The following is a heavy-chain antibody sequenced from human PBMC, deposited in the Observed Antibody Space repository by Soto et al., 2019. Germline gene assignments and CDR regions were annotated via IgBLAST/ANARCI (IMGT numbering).Heavy chain of an antibody. V-gene: IGHV4-61*08. CDR2: IYFSGST. CDR1: GGSVNSGGFY. CDR3: ARYVSWGYFDY. D-gene: IGHD3-10*02. Sequence: QVQLQESGPGLMKPSETLSLTCSVSGGSVNSGGFYWSWIRQPPGKGLELIGHIYFSGSTNHNPSLKSRVTIALDTSKNQFSLKLSSVTAADTAVYYCARYVSWGYFDYWGQGRLVTVSS. J-gene: IGHJ4*02.